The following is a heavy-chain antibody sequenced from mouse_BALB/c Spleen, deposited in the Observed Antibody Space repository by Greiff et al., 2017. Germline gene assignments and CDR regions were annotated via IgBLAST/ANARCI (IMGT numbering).Heavy chain of an antibody. CDR2: IDPANGNT. V-gene: IGHV14-3*02. CDR1: GFNIKDTY. Sequence: VQLKQSGAELVKPGASVKLSCTASGFNIKDTYMHWVKQRPEQGLEWIGRIDPANGNTKYDPKFQGKATITADTSSNTAYLQLSSLTSEDTAVYYCARSIYYGNYGAAYWGQGTLVTVSA. J-gene: IGHJ3*01. D-gene: IGHD2-1*01. CDR3: ARSIYYGNYGAAY.